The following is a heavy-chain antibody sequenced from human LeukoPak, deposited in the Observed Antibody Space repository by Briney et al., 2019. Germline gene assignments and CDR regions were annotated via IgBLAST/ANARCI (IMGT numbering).Heavy chain of an antibody. D-gene: IGHD6-13*01. V-gene: IGHV4-34*01. CDR1: GGSFSGYY. Sequence: SETLSLTCAVYGGSFSGYYWSWIRQPPGKGLEWIGEINHSGSTNYNPSLKSRVTISVDTSKNQFSLKLSSVTAADTAVYYCARGTHRYSSSFDYWGQGTPVTVSS. CDR2: INHSGST. CDR3: ARGTHRYSSSFDY. J-gene: IGHJ4*02.